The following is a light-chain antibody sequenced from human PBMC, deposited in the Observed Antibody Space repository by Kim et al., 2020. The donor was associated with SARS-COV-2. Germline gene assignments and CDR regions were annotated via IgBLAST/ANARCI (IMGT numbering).Light chain of an antibody. Sequence: GQRVPISCSGSRSNMGTNPVNWYRQLPGTAPKLLIYSTNERPSGVPDRFSGSKSGTSASLAISHLQSEDEADYYCASWDDGLNGWVFGGGTKVTVL. CDR3: ASWDDGLNGWV. CDR1: RSNMGTNP. V-gene: IGLV1-44*01. J-gene: IGLJ3*02. CDR2: STN.